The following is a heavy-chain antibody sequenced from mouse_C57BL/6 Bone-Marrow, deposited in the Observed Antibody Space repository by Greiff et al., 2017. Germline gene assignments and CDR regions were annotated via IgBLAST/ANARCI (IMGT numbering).Heavy chain of an antibody. Sequence: VQLQQSGAELVRPGASVKLSCTASGFNIKDDYMHWVKQRPEQGLEWIGWIDPENGDTEYASKFQGKATITADTSSNTAYLQLSSLTSEDTAVYYCTFYDSSPDYWGRGTTLTVSA. D-gene: IGHD1-1*01. CDR3: TFYDSSPDY. CDR2: IDPENGDT. CDR1: GFNIKDDY. J-gene: IGHJ2*01. V-gene: IGHV14-4*01.